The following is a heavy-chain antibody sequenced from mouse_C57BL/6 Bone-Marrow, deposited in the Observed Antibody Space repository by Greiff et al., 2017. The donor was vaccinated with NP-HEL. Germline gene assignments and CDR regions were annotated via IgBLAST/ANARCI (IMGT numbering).Heavy chain of an antibody. V-gene: IGHV1-66*01. CDR1: GYSFTSYY. D-gene: IGHD1-1*01. J-gene: IGHJ1*03. CDR3: AREVVGPYWYFDV. Sequence: VQGVESGPELVKPGASVKISCKASGYSFTSYYIHWVKQRPGQGLEWIGWIYPGSGNTKYNEKFKGKATLTVDKSSSTAYMQLSSLTSEDSAVYYCAREVVGPYWYFDVWGTGTTVTVSS. CDR2: IYPGSGNT.